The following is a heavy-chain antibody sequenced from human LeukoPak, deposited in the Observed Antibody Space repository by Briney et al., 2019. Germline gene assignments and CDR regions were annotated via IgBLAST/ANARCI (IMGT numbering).Heavy chain of an antibody. CDR1: GGTFSSYA. D-gene: IGHD3-16*01. V-gene: IGHV1-2*06. CDR3: ARRGTRGWFDP. CDR2: INPNSGGT. Sequence: ASVKVSCKASGGTFSSYAISWVRQAPGQGLEWMGRINPNSGGTNYAQKFQGRVTMTRDTSISTAYMELSRLRSDDTAVYYCARRGTRGWFDPWGQGTLVTVSS. J-gene: IGHJ5*02.